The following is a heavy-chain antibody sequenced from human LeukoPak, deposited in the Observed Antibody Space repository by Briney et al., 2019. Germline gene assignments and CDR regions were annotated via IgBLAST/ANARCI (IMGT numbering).Heavy chain of an antibody. CDR3: AGGDRNGWYFDY. V-gene: IGHV3-7*03. CDR1: GFTFSGHW. Sequence: GGSLRLSYAASGFTFSGHWMSWVRQAPGKGLEWVANINQGGSDKYYVDSVKGRFTISRDNANNLLYLQMNSLRAEDTALYYCAGGDRNGWYFDYWGQGTLVTVSS. J-gene: IGHJ4*02. CDR2: INQGGSDK. D-gene: IGHD6-19*01.